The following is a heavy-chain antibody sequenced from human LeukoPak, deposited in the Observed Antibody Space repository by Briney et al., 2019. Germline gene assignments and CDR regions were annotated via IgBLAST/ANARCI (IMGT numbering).Heavy chain of an antibody. D-gene: IGHD5-18*01. J-gene: IGHJ4*02. CDR3: ARRGDSLKIAKYYFDY. Sequence: SETLSLTCAVYGGSFSGYYWSWIRQPPGKGLEWIGEINHSGSTNYNPSLKSRVTISVDTSKNQSSLKLSSVTAADTAVYYCARRGDSLKIAKYYFDYWGQGTLVTVSS. CDR2: INHSGST. CDR1: GGSFSGYY. V-gene: IGHV4-34*01.